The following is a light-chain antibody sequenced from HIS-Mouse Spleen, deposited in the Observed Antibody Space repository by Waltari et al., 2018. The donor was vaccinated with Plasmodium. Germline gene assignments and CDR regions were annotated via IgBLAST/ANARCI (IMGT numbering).Light chain of an antibody. J-gene: IGLJ1*01. Sequence: QSALTQPASVSGSPGQSITISCTGTSSDVGGYNYVSWYQQHPGKAPKLMIYDVSNRPSGVSNRFSVSKSVNTASLTISGLQAEDEADYYCSSYTSSSTLNYVFGTGTKVTVL. CDR2: DVS. V-gene: IGLV2-14*03. CDR3: SSYTSSSTLNYV. CDR1: SSDVGGYNY.